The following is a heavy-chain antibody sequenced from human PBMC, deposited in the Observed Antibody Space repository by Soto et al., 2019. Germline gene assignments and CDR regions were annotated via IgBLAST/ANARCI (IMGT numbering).Heavy chain of an antibody. CDR3: ARAIVVVTPPDY. V-gene: IGHV1-3*05. CDR1: GYTLTSYA. CDR2: INAGNGNT. Sequence: QVQLVQSGAEEKKPGASVKVSCKASGYTLTSYAMHWVRQAPGQRLEWMGWINAGNGNTKYSQKFQGRVTITRDTSASTAYMELSSLRSEDTAVYYCARAIVVVTPPDYWGQGTLVTVSS. J-gene: IGHJ4*02. D-gene: IGHD3-22*01.